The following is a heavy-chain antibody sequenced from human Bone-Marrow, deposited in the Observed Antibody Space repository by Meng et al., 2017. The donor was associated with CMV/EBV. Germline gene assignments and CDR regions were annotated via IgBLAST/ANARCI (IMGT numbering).Heavy chain of an antibody. CDR2: IIPIFGTA. J-gene: IGHJ1*01. CDR1: GYTFTGYY. V-gene: IGHV1-69*05. Sequence: SVKVSCKASGYTFTGYYMHWVRQAPGQGLEWMGGIIPIFGTANYAQKFQGRVTITTDESTSTAYMELSSLRSEDTAVYYCARDTISGWSYWSQGTLVTVSS. CDR3: ARDTISGWSY. D-gene: IGHD6-19*01.